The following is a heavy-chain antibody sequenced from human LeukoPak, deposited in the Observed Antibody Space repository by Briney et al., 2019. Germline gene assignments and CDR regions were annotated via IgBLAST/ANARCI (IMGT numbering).Heavy chain of an antibody. J-gene: IGHJ4*02. D-gene: IGHD6-13*01. V-gene: IGHV3-23*01. Sequence: GGSLRLTCAASGFTFSSYSMNWVRQAPGKGLEWVSAISDSGGSTYYADSVKGRFTISRDNSRSTLYLQMNTLRAEDTAVYYCAKCRGSSWSDYFDYWGQGTLVTVSS. CDR3: AKCRGSSWSDYFDY. CDR2: ISDSGGST. CDR1: GFTFSSYS.